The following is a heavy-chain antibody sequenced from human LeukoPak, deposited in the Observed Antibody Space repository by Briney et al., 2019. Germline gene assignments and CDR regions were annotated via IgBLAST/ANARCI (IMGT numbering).Heavy chain of an antibody. J-gene: IGHJ4*02. CDR2: ISGSGGTT. CDR1: GFTFNSYA. CDR3: ALSYGDYARIDY. D-gene: IGHD4-17*01. Sequence: GGSLRLSXAASGFTFNSYAMSWVGQAPGKGLEWVSAISGSGGTTYYADSAKGRFTISRDNSRNTLSLHINSLRAEDTAVYHCALSYGDYARIDYWGQGTLVTVSS. V-gene: IGHV3-23*01.